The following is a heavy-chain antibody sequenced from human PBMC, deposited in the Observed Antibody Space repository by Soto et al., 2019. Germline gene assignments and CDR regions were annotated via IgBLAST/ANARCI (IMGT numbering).Heavy chain of an antibody. CDR3: ARLAHDYGDQFDY. J-gene: IGHJ4*02. Sequence: SETLSLTCTVSGGSISSSSYYWGWIRQPPGKGLEWIGSIYYSGSTYYNPSLKSRVTISVDTSKNQFSLKLSSVTAADTAVYYCARLAHDYGDQFDYWGQGTLVTVSS. CDR1: GGSISSSSYY. V-gene: IGHV4-39*01. CDR2: IYYSGST. D-gene: IGHD4-17*01.